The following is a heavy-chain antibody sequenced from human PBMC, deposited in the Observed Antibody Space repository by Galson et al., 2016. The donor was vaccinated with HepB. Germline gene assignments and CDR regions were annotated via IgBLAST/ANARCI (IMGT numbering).Heavy chain of an antibody. Sequence: SVKVSCKASGYNFLSNGITWVRQAPGQGLEWMGWINTDTSDRIYTHSLQERVTMTTDTSTNTAYMELRSLTSDDTAVYYCARAGYCTGARCYSEGLDVWGQGTTVTVSS. D-gene: IGHD2-15*01. J-gene: IGHJ6*02. CDR2: INTDTSDR. CDR1: GYNFLSNG. V-gene: IGHV1-18*01. CDR3: ARAGYCTGARCYSEGLDV.